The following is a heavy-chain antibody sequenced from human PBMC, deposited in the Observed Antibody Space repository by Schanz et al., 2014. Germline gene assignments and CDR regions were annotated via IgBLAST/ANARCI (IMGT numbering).Heavy chain of an antibody. CDR2: INPYSGAT. Sequence: QVQLVQSGAEVRKPGASVRVSCKASGYSFAAFFIHWVRQTPGQGLEWMGCINPYSGATYYAQKFHSRVNPTSAASLPTVYMQAHSPTSDDTAVFFCARDQTGTTNWFDPWGQGTLVTVSS. D-gene: IGHD1-7*01. CDR1: GYSFAAFF. J-gene: IGHJ5*02. V-gene: IGHV1-2*02. CDR3: ARDQTGTTNWFDP.